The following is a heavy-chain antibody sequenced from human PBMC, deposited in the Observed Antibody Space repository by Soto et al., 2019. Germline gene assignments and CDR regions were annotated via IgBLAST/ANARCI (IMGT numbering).Heavy chain of an antibody. CDR2: IYSGGST. J-gene: IGHJ6*02. D-gene: IGHD6-13*01. CDR1: GFTVSSNY. V-gene: IGHV3-53*01. Sequence: GGSLRLSCAASGFTVSSNYMSWVRQAPGKGLEWVSAIYSGGSTYYADSVKGRFTISRDKSKNTPYLQMNSLRAEDTAVYYCARKDSSSWFPNYYYGRGVWGQGTTFSVAS. CDR3: ARKDSSSWFPNYYYGRGV.